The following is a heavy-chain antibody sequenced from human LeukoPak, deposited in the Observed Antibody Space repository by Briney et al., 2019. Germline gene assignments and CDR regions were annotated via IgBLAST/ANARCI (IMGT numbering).Heavy chain of an antibody. CDR1: GGSISSGGYY. V-gene: IGHV4-31*03. CDR3: ARENRWYSSSGRFDY. D-gene: IGHD6-6*01. CDR2: IYYSGST. Sequence: SQTLSLTCSVSGGSISSGGYYWSWIRQHPGKGLEWIGYIYYSGSTYYNPSLKSRVTISADTSKNQFSLKLSSVTAAVPAVYYCARENRWYSSSGRFDYWGQGTLVAVSS. J-gene: IGHJ4*02.